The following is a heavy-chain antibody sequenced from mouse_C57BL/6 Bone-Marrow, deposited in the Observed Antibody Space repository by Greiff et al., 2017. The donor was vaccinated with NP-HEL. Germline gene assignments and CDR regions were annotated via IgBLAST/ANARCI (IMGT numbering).Heavy chain of an antibody. Sequence: EVKLVESGGGLVKPGGSLKLSCAASGFTFSDYGMYWVRQAPEKGLEWVAYISSGSSSIYYADTVKGRFTISRDNAKNTLFLQMTSLRSEDTAMYYCARNYYGSSPFAYWGQGTLVTVSA. J-gene: IGHJ3*01. CDR2: ISSGSSSI. D-gene: IGHD1-1*01. CDR1: GFTFSDYG. V-gene: IGHV5-17*01. CDR3: ARNYYGSSPFAY.